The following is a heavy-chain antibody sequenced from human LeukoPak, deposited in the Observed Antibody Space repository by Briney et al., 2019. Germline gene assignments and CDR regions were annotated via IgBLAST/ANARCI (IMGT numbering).Heavy chain of an antibody. CDR2: IIPIFGTA. D-gene: IGHD6-19*01. Sequence: SVKVSCKASGGTFSSYAISWVRQAPGQGLEWMGGIIPIFGTANYAQKFQGRVTITADKSTSTAYMELSSLRSEGTAVYYCARISGAGTASHFDYWGQGTLVTVSS. J-gene: IGHJ4*02. CDR3: ARISGAGTASHFDY. V-gene: IGHV1-69*06. CDR1: GGTFSSYA.